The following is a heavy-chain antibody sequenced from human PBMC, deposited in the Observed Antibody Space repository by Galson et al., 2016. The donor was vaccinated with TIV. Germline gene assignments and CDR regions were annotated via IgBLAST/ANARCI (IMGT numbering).Heavy chain of an antibody. J-gene: IGHJ6*03. CDR1: TYY. V-gene: IGHV4-59*01. D-gene: IGHD1-26*01. Sequence: TYYWTWIRQPPGKGLEWIGHVYYSGSTDYNPSLKSRVTISIDASKRQSSLKLTSVSAADTAVYYCARDKSGFETVDHFYYYVEVGGKGTTVTVSS. CDR3: ARDKSGFETVDHFYYYVEV. CDR2: VYYSGST.